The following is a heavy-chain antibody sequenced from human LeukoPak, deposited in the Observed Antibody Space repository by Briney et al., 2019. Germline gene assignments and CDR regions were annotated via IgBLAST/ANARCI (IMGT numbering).Heavy chain of an antibody. CDR3: ARVGITGINWFDP. V-gene: IGHV4-4*07. CDR1: GGSISSYY. Sequence: PSETLSCTCTVSGGSISSYYWSWIRQPAGKGLEWIGRIYTSGSTNYNPSLKSRVTISVDKSKNQFSLKLSSVTAADTAVYYCARVGITGINWFDPWGQGTLDTVSS. D-gene: IGHD1-20*01. J-gene: IGHJ5*02. CDR2: IYTSGST.